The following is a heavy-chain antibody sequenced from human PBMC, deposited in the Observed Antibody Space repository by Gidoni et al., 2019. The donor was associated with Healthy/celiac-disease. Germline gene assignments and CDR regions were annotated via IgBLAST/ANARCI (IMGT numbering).Heavy chain of an antibody. CDR1: GFTFSSYA. D-gene: IGHD1-26*01. CDR2: ISGSGGST. V-gene: IGHV3-23*01. Sequence: EVQLLESGGGLVQPGGSLRLSCAASGFTFSSYAMSWVRQAPGKGLEWVSAISGSGGSTYYADSVKGRFTISRDNSKNTLYLQMNSLRAEDTAVYYCAKTLWDLVYYYYYGMDVWGQGTTVTVSS. CDR3: AKTLWDLVYYYYYGMDV. J-gene: IGHJ6*02.